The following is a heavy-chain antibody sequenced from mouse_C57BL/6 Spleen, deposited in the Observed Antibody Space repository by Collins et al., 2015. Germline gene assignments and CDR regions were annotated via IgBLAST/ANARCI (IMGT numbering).Heavy chain of an antibody. V-gene: IGHV1-50*01. Sequence: QVQLQQPGAELMKPGASVKLSCKASGYTFNNYWMQWIKQRPGQGLEWIGEIDPSDSYTNYNQKFTGKATLTVDTSSSTAYMQLSSLTSEDSAVYYCARYKREGGNYAMDYWGQGTSVTVSS. CDR1: GYTFNNYW. CDR3: ARYKREGGNYAMDY. CDR2: IDPSDSYT. D-gene: IGHD1-3*01. J-gene: IGHJ4*01.